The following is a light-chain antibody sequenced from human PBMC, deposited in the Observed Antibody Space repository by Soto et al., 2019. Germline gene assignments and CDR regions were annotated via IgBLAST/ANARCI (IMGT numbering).Light chain of an antibody. CDR2: GNT. V-gene: IGLV1-40*01. Sequence: QSVLTQPPSLSGAPGQRVTTSCTGSSSNIGSTYDVQWYQQLPGTAPKLLIHGNTDRPSGVPDRFSGSKSGTSASLAITGLQADDEADNYCQSYDDSFTGHYVFGTGPKVTVL. CDR3: QSYDDSFTGHYV. J-gene: IGLJ1*01. CDR1: SSNIGSTYD.